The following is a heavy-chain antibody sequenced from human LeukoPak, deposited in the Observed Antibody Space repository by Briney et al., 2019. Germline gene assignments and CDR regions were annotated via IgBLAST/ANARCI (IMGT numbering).Heavy chain of an antibody. J-gene: IGHJ2*01. Sequence: SETLSLTCTVSGGSISSDYWSWIRQPPGKGLEWIGYIYFSGSTNYNPSLKSRVTISVDTSKTQLSLKLSSVTAADTAVYYCARRKQLVRYFDLWGRGTLVTVSS. CDR2: IYFSGST. V-gene: IGHV4-59*01. CDR3: ARRKQLVRYFDL. D-gene: IGHD6-13*01. CDR1: GGSISSDY.